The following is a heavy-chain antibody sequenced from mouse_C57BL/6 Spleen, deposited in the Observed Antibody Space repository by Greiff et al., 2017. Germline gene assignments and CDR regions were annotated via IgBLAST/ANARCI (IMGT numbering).Heavy chain of an antibody. J-gene: IGHJ4*01. CDR1: GFNIKDYY. CDR3: ARWDTTVVEAMDY. Sequence: EVKLMESGAELVKPGASVKLSCTASGFNIKDYYMHWVKQRTEQGLEWIGRIDPEDGETKYAPKFQGKATITADTSSNTAYLQLSSLTSEDTAVYYCARWDTTVVEAMDYWGQGTSVTVSS. V-gene: IGHV14-2*01. CDR2: IDPEDGET. D-gene: IGHD1-1*01.